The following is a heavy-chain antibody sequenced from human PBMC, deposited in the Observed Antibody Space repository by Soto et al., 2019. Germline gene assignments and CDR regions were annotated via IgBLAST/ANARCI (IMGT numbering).Heavy chain of an antibody. J-gene: IGHJ5*02. V-gene: IGHV4-31*03. CDR1: GGSISSGGYY. CDR2: IYYSGST. CDR3: ASSVYCSSTSCTPHWFDP. D-gene: IGHD2-2*01. Sequence: SETLSLTCTVSGGSISSGGYYWSWIRQHPGKGLEWIGYIYYSGSTYYNPSLKSRVTISVDTSKNQFSLKLSSVTAADTAVYYCASSVYCSSTSCTPHWFDPWGQGTLVTVSS.